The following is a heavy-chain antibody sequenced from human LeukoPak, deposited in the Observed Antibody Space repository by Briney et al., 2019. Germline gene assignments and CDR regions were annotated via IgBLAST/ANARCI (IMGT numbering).Heavy chain of an antibody. CDR1: GGSISSSSYY. CDR3: VRQDKWLRDY. V-gene: IGHV4-39*01. Sequence: PSETLSLTCTVSGGSISSSSYYWGWIRQPPGKGLEWIGSIYYSGSTYYNPSLKSRVTISVDTSKNQFSLKLSSVTAADTAVYYCVRQDKWLRDYWGQGTLVTVSS. CDR2: IYYSGST. D-gene: IGHD5-12*01. J-gene: IGHJ4*02.